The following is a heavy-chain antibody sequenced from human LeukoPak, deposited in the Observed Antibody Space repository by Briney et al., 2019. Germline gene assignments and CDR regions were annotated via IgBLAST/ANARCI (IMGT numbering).Heavy chain of an antibody. V-gene: IGHV3-74*01. CDR3: ARDRDILTGYPDAFDI. CDR1: GFTFSSYW. J-gene: IGHJ3*02. Sequence: GGSLRLSCAAFGFTFSSYWMHWVRQAPGKGLVWVSRINSDENSTSYADSVKGRFIISRDNAKNTLYLQMNSLRAEDTAVYYCARDRDILTGYPDAFDIWGQGTMVTVSS. CDR2: INSDENST. D-gene: IGHD3-9*01.